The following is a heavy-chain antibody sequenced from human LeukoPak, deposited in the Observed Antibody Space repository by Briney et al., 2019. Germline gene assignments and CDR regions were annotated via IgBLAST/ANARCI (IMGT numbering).Heavy chain of an antibody. Sequence: MASETLSLTCTVSGYSISSGYYWGWIRQPPGKGLEWIGSIYHSGSTYYNPSLKSRVTISVDTSKNQFSLKLSSVTAADTAVYYCARDRGTWNDDGFDYWGQGTLVTVFS. J-gene: IGHJ4*02. CDR2: IYHSGST. CDR3: ARDRGTWNDDGFDY. CDR1: GYSISSGYY. V-gene: IGHV4-38-2*02. D-gene: IGHD1-1*01.